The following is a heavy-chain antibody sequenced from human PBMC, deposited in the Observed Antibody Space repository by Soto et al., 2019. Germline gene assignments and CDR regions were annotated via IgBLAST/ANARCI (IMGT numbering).Heavy chain of an antibody. Sequence: EVQLLESGGGLVQPGGSLRLSCAASGFTFSSYAMSWVRQAPGKGLEWVSAISGSGGSTYYADSVKGRFTISRDNSKNTLYLQMNSLRAEDTAVYYCARAGSSGWWRDYWGQGTLVTVSS. CDR3: ARAGSSGWWRDY. V-gene: IGHV3-23*01. CDR2: ISGSGGST. CDR1: GFTFSSYA. D-gene: IGHD6-19*01. J-gene: IGHJ4*02.